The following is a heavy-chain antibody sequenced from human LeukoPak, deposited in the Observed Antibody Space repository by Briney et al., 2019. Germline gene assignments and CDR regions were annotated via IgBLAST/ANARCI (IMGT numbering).Heavy chain of an antibody. CDR1: GGSFSGYY. D-gene: IGHD3-16*01. CDR2: ISGSGGST. V-gene: IGHV3-23*01. Sequence: ETLSLTCAVYGGSFSGYYWSWISQPPGKGLEWVSAISGSGGSTYYADSVKGRFTISRDNSKNTLYLQMNSLRAEDTAVYYCAKGGREFEEFDPWGQGTLVTVSS. J-gene: IGHJ5*02. CDR3: AKGGREFEEFDP.